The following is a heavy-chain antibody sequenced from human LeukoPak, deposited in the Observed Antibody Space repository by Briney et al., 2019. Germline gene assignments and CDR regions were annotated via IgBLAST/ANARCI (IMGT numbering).Heavy chain of an antibody. D-gene: IGHD3-22*01. CDR2: ISAYNGNT. Sequence: ASVKVSCKASGYTFTSYGISWVRQAPGQGLEWVGWISAYNGNTNYAQKLQGRVTMTTDTSTSTDYMELRSLRSDDTAVYYCARVVKYYYDSSGYLGYWGQGTLVTVSS. CDR3: ARVVKYYYDSSGYLGY. V-gene: IGHV1-18*01. J-gene: IGHJ4*02. CDR1: GYTFTSYG.